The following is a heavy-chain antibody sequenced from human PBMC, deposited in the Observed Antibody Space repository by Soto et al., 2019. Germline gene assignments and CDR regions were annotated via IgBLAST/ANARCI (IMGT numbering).Heavy chain of an antibody. CDR2: IYYSGST. Sequence: QVQLQESGPGLVKPSQTLSLTCTVSGGSISSGDSYWSWIRQPPGKGLEWIGYIYYSGSTYYNPSLKSRFTISVDTSKNQSSLKLSSVTAADTAVYYCARRLAVAGRLTFDYWGQGTLVTVSS. D-gene: IGHD6-19*01. CDR3: ARRLAVAGRLTFDY. V-gene: IGHV4-30-4*01. CDR1: GGSISSGDSY. J-gene: IGHJ4*02.